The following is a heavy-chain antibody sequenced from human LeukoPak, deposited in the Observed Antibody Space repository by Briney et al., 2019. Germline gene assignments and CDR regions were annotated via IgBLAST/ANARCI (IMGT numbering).Heavy chain of an antibody. J-gene: IGHJ4*02. CDR2: INPDGSLT. CDR3: TRSLVGASDY. D-gene: IGHD1-26*01. Sequence: GGSLRLSCAAFEFTFSRHWMHWVRQAPGKGLVWVSRINPDGSLTNYADSVKGRFTVSRDNAKDTLYLQMNSLRAEDTAVYYCTRSLVGASDYWGQGTLVTVSS. V-gene: IGHV3-74*01. CDR1: EFTFSRHW.